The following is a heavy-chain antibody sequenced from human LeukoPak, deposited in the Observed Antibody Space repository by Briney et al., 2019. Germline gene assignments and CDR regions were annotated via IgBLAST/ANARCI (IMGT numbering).Heavy chain of an antibody. CDR3: ATRPRYCSSTSCYPVDY. Sequence: GGSLRLSCAASGFTFSSYAMSWVRQAPGKGLEWVSAISGSGGSTYYADSVKGRFTISRDNSKNTLYLQMNSLRAEDTAVYYCATRPRYCSSTSCYPVDYWGQGTLVTVSS. CDR1: GFTFSSYA. J-gene: IGHJ4*02. V-gene: IGHV3-23*01. D-gene: IGHD2-2*01. CDR2: ISGSGGST.